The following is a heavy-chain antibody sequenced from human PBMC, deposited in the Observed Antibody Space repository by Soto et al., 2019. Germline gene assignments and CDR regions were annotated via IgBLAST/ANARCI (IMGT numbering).Heavy chain of an antibody. D-gene: IGHD2-15*01. V-gene: IGHV3-15*07. Sequence: EVQLVESGGGLVKPGGSLRLSCAASGVSFSYVWMNWVRQAPGKGLEWVGRIKSKTDGGTTVYAAPVKGRFTISRDDSTNTLYLQMNRLNTEDTAVYYCSTGRDDLLYWGQGTLVTVSS. CDR1: GVSFSYVW. J-gene: IGHJ4*02. CDR2: IKSKTDGGTT. CDR3: STGRDDLLY.